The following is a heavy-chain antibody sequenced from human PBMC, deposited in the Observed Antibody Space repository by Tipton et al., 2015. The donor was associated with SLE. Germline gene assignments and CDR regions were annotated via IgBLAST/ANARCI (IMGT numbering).Heavy chain of an antibody. D-gene: IGHD3-16*01. CDR3: ATGGGDY. Sequence: TLSLTCAVYGGSFSGYYWSWIRQPPGKGLEWIGEINHGGSTNYNPSLKSRVTISVDTSKNQFSLKLSSVIAADTAVYYCATGGGDYWGQGTLVTVSS. CDR2: INHGGST. CDR1: GGSFSGYY. V-gene: IGHV4-34*01. J-gene: IGHJ4*02.